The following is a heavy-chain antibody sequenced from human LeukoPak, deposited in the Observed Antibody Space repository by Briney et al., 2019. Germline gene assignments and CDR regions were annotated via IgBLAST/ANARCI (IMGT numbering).Heavy chain of an antibody. CDR3: ANPRDSSTWYTFDY. CDR1: GFTFSSYA. Sequence: PGGSLRLSCAASGFTFSSYAMNWVRQAPGKGLEWVSGISSSGGSTSYADSVKGRFTISRDNYKNTLYLQMNSLRAEDTAVYYCANPRDSSTWYTFDYWGQGTLVTVSS. CDR2: ISSSGGST. J-gene: IGHJ4*02. V-gene: IGHV3-23*01. D-gene: IGHD6-13*01.